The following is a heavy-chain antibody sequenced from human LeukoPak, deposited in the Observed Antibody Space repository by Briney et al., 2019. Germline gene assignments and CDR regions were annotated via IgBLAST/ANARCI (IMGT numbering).Heavy chain of an antibody. CDR1: GGSISSGDDY. J-gene: IGHJ4*02. CDR2: IYNSGIT. V-gene: IGHV4-30-4*01. Sequence: SETLSLTCNVSGGSISSGDDYWGWIRQPPGKGLEWIGYIYNSGITYYNPSLRSRVTMSVDTSKKQFSLRLTSVTAADTAVYYCARGRWELMNWGQGTLVTVSS. D-gene: IGHD4-23*01. CDR3: ARGRWELMN.